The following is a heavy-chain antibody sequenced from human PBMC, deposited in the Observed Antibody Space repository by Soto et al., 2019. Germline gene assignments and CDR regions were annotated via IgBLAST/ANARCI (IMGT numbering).Heavy chain of an antibody. CDR2: IYYSGST. CDR1: GGSISSSSYY. V-gene: IGHV4-39*01. D-gene: IGHD2-2*01. J-gene: IGHJ5*02. CDR3: ARSRSVPSATWFDP. Sequence: QLQLHESGPGLVKPSETLSLTCTVSGGSISSSSYYWGWIRQPPGKGLEWIGSIYYSGSTYYNPSLKSRVTISVDTSKNQFSLKMSSVTAADTAVYYCARSRSVPSATWFDPWGQGTLVTVSS.